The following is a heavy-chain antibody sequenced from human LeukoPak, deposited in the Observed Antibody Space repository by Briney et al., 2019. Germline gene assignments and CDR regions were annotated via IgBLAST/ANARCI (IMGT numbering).Heavy chain of an antibody. D-gene: IGHD2-21*01. CDR1: GYTLTELF. J-gene: IGHJ6*03. Sequence: ASVKVSCKVSGYTLTELFMHWVRQAPGKGREWMGGFYPEDGETIYAQKFQGRVTITEDTSTDTAYMELSSLRSEETAVYYCATVAYCGGECYSYYYYYMDVWGKGTTVTVSS. V-gene: IGHV1-24*01. CDR2: FYPEDGET. CDR3: ATVAYCGGECYSYYYYYMDV.